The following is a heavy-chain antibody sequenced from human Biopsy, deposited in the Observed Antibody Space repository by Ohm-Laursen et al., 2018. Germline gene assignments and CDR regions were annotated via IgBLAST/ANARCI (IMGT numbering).Heavy chain of an antibody. Sequence: SQTLSLTCTVSGGSISSGGSYWRWIRQRPGKGLEWIGYIFNSANTYYNPSLKNLITISGDTSMNLFSLKLNSVTAADTVVYYCARGDYFDSNGYFWFDPWGQGTLVTVSS. J-gene: IGHJ5*02. D-gene: IGHD3-22*01. CDR1: GGSISSGGSY. V-gene: IGHV4-31*01. CDR2: IFNSANT. CDR3: ARGDYFDSNGYFWFDP.